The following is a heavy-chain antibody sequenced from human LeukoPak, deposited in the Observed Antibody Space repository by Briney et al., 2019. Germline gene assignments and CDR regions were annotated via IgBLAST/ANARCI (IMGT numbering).Heavy chain of an antibody. V-gene: IGHV4-4*09. CDR1: GVSISSYY. J-gene: IGHJ6*03. CDR3: ARVVATYYYYYMDV. Sequence: PSETLSLTCTVSGVSISSYYWSWLRQPPGKGLEWIGYIYTSGSTNYNPSLKSRVTISVDTSKNQFSLKLSSVTAAGTAVYYCARVVATYYYYYMDVWGKGTTVTVSS. CDR2: IYTSGST. D-gene: IGHD5-12*01.